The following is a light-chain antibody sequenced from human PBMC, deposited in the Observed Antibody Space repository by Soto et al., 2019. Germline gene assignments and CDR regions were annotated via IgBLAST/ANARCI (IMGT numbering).Light chain of an antibody. CDR1: QSVTSTH. CDR3: QQYGSSRAT. J-gene: IGKJ5*01. Sequence: EIVFTQSPGTLSLSPGERATLSCRASQSVTSTHLAWYQQKPGQAPRLLIYAASSRATGIPDRFSGSGSGTDFTLTISRLEPEDFAVYYCQQYGSSRATFGQGTRLEIK. V-gene: IGKV3-20*01. CDR2: AAS.